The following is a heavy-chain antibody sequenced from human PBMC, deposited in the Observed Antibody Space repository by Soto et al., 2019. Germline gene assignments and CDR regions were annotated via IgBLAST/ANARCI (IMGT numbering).Heavy chain of an antibody. CDR1: GGSISSGDYY. Sequence: PWETLSLTCTVSGGSISSGDYYWSWIRQPPGEGLEWIGYISYSGSTYYNPSLKSRLTMSVDTSKNQFSLKLSSVTAADTAMYYCARAGVYYYGMDIWGQGTTVTVS. J-gene: IGHJ6*02. V-gene: IGHV4-30-4*01. D-gene: IGHD3-10*01. CDR3: ARAGVYYYGMDI. CDR2: ISYSGST.